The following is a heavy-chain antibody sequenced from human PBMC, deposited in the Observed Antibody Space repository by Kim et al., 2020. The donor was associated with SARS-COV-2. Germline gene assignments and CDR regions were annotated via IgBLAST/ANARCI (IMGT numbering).Heavy chain of an antibody. CDR2: ISYDGSNK. V-gene: IGHV3-33*05. CDR1: GFTFSSFG. CDR3: ARDLSYYYDSSGPN. D-gene: IGHD3-22*01. J-gene: IGHJ4*02. Sequence: GGSLRLSCAASGFTFSSFGMHWVRQAPGKGLEWVAVISYDGSNKYYADSVKGRFTISRDNSKNTLYLQMNSLRAEDTAVYYCARDLSYYYDSSGPNWGQGTLVTVSS.